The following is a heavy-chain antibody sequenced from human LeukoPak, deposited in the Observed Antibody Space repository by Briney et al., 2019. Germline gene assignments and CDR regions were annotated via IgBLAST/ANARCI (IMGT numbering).Heavy chain of an antibody. CDR1: GFTFSSYD. CDR2: IGPANDT. CDR3: ARSGYYHYYGLDV. J-gene: IGHJ6*02. V-gene: IGHV3-13*04. D-gene: IGHD6-25*01. Sequence: PGGSLRLSCVASGFTFSSYDMHWVRQTTGKGIEWVSSIGPANDTFYPAPVKGPCTTSRDDAKSSLYLQMSNLRVGDTAVYYCARSGYYHYYGLDVWGQGTTVTVSS.